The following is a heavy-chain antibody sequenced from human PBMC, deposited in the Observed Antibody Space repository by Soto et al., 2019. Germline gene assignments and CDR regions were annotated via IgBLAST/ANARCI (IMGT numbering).Heavy chain of an antibody. CDR2: ITPLFGTA. CDR3: ARGDDFDYYYGVDV. D-gene: IGHD3-16*01. Sequence: QVQLVQSGAEVKKPESSVKVSCKASGGTFSNHAISWVRQAPGQGLEWMGGITPLFGTANYAQKFQGRVTIIADILTSTAYMELNSLTSEDTAIYYCARGDDFDYYYGVDVWGQGTTVTVSS. CDR1: GGTFSNHA. V-gene: IGHV1-69*06. J-gene: IGHJ6*02.